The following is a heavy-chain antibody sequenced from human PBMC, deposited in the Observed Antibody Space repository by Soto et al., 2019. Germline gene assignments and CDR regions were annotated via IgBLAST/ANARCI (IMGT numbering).Heavy chain of an antibody. Sequence: ASVKVSCKASGYTFTGYYMHWVRQAPGQGLEWMGWINPNSGGTNYAQKLQGRVTMTRDPSISTAYMELSRLRSDDTAVYYCARDIDMDIVVEVADTAPGYCGQGTLVAVSS. CDR2: INPNSGGT. CDR3: ARDIDMDIVVEVADTAPGY. V-gene: IGHV1-2*02. D-gene: IGHD2-15*01. CDR1: GYTFTGYY. J-gene: IGHJ4*02.